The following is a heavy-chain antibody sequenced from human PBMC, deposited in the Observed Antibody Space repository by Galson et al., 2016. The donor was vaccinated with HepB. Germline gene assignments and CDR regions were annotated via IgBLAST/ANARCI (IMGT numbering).Heavy chain of an antibody. V-gene: IGHV3-23*01. CDR1: GFTFSNYG. J-gene: IGHJ6*04. Sequence: SLRLSCAASGFTFSNYGMTWVRQAPGKGLEVVSSISRSGDSTDYADSGKGRFTISRDNSKNTPSLQMNSLTPDDTAIYYCVQGRTAPSVWGKGTTVTVSS. CDR3: VQGRTAPSV. CDR2: ISRSGDST. D-gene: IGHD1-14*01.